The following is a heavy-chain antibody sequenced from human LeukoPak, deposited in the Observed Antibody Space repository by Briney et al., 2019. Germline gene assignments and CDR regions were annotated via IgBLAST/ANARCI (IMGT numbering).Heavy chain of an antibody. V-gene: IGHV3-33*08. Sequence: GGSLRLSCAASGFTFSSYSMNWVRQAPGKGLEWVAVIWSDGSNKYYGDSVKGRFTISRDNSKNTLYLQMNSLRAEDTGVYYCARGERGDYAAFDYWGQGSLVTVSS. CDR2: IWSDGSNK. CDR1: GFTFSSYS. CDR3: ARGERGDYAAFDY. D-gene: IGHD4-17*01. J-gene: IGHJ4*02.